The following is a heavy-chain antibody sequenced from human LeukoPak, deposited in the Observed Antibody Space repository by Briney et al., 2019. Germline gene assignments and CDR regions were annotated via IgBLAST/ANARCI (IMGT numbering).Heavy chain of an antibody. D-gene: IGHD3-22*01. V-gene: IGHV3-43D*03. CDR2: ISWDGGTT. CDR3: TKGPYYYDSSGYFHFDY. Sequence: GGSLRLSCVASGFTCDDYTMHWVRQAPGKGLEGVSLISWDGGTTYYADSVKGRFTISRDNSKNSLYLQMNSLRAEDTALYYCTKGPYYYDSSGYFHFDYWGQGTLVTVSS. CDR1: GFTCDDYT. J-gene: IGHJ4*02.